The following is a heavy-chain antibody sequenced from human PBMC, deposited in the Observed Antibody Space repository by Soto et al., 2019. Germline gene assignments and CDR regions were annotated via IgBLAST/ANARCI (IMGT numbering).Heavy chain of an antibody. CDR1: GYTFTDYG. Sequence: QVPLVQSGAEVEKPGASVKVSCKASGYTFTDYGISWVRQAPGQGLQWMGWITAFNGNTKYAQQFQGRVTMTTDTSTSTAYMELRSLESDDTAVYYCARISQSDFWSGYYYFFYYWGQGTLVTVSS. J-gene: IGHJ4*02. CDR3: ARISQSDFWSGYYYFFYY. D-gene: IGHD3-3*01. CDR2: ITAFNGNT. V-gene: IGHV1-18*01.